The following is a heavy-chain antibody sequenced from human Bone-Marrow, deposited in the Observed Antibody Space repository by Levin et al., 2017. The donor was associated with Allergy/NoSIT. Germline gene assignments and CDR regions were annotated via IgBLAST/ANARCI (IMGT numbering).Heavy chain of an antibody. CDR3: ARSNDYDDYRRIDY. CDR2: ISAYNGNT. D-gene: IGHD4-17*01. V-gene: IGHV1-18*01. CDR1: GYTFTNHG. Sequence: PGESLKISCKASGYTFTNHGFSWVRQAPGQGLEWMGWISAYNGNTNYAQKLQGRVTMTTDTSTSTAYMDLRSLRSDDTAVYYCARSNDYDDYRRIDYWGQGTLVTVSS. J-gene: IGHJ4*02.